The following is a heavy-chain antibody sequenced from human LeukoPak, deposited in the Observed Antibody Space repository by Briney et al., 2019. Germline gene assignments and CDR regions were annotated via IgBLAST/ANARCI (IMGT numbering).Heavy chain of an antibody. D-gene: IGHD1-26*01. V-gene: IGHV3-64*01. Sequence: GRSLRPSCVPSGFSSDKFGMDWVRHAPGKVLEYVSSVSADESGKYYTKSVRGRFSISRDNSNNTMYLQLGNLRPDAMGIYYCASLDRSEIPWGPGTLVTVSS. CDR3: ASLDRSEIP. CDR1: GFSSDKFG. J-gene: IGHJ5*02. CDR2: VSADESGK.